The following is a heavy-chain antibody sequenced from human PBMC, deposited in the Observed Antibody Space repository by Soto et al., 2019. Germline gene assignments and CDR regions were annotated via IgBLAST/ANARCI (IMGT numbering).Heavy chain of an antibody. D-gene: IGHD2-21*02. Sequence: EVQLLESGGGLVQPGGSLRLSCAASGFTFSSYAMSWVRQAPGRGLEWVSAISGSGGTTYYGDSVRGRFTASRDNSRDTLYLQMNSLRADDTALYYCARNCGGDCYTNFDYWGQGTLVTVSS. V-gene: IGHV3-23*01. CDR2: ISGSGGTT. J-gene: IGHJ4*02. CDR3: ARNCGGDCYTNFDY. CDR1: GFTFSSYA.